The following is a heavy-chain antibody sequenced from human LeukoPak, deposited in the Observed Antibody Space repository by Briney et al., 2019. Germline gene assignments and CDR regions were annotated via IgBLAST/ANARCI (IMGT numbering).Heavy chain of an antibody. CDR2: ISLDSGGT. V-gene: IGHV1-2*02. CDR3: ARTYSSSSVFDY. J-gene: IGHJ4*02. Sequence: GASVKVSCKASGHTFTGYYMHWVRQAPGQGLEWMGWISLDSGGTNSAQKFQGRVTMTRDTPISTAYMDLSSLRSDDTAVYYCARTYSSSSVFDYWGPGTLVTVSS. D-gene: IGHD6-6*01. CDR1: GHTFTGYY.